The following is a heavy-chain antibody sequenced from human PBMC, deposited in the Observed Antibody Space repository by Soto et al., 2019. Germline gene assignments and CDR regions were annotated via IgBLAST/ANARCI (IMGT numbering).Heavy chain of an antibody. CDR1: GYSFISYY. CDR3: ARGTAVGEPGALTYYFGMDV. Sequence: QVQLVQSGAEVKKPGASVQVSCRASGYSFISYYIHWVRQAPVQGLEWMGLINPSGGSTRYAQNFQGKFTMTRDTSTTTIYMEMDNLRSEDTAVYYCARGTAVGEPGALTYYFGMDVWGQGTTVIVSS. V-gene: IGHV1-46*01. CDR2: INPSGGST. D-gene: IGHD1-26*01. J-gene: IGHJ6*02.